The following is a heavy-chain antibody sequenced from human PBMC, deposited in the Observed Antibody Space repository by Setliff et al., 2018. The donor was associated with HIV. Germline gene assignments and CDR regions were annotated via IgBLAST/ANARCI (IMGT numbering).Heavy chain of an antibody. CDR3: TTTWGNFWSGYYYYGMDV. J-gene: IGHJ6*02. CDR2: IRSQPYGGTP. V-gene: IGHV3-49*04. CDR1: GFTFGDYA. Sequence: GGSLRLSCITSGFTFGDYAMTWVRQAPGKGLEWVGIIRSQPYGGTPDYAAPVKGRFTISRDDSKNTLYLQMNSLKTEDTAVYYCTTTWGNFWSGYYYYGMDVWGQGTTVTVSS. D-gene: IGHD3-3*01.